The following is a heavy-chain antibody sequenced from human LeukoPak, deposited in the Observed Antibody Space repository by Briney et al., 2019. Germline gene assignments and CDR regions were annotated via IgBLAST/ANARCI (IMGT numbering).Heavy chain of an antibody. CDR3: ARHRGQYYYGSGSYADFDY. J-gene: IGHJ4*02. CDR1: GYTFTTYG. Sequence: ASVKVSCKASGYTFTTYGFSWVRQAPGQGLEWMGWISAYNGNTNYAQKVQGRVTMTTDTFTSTAYMELRSLTSDDTAVYYCARHRGQYYYGSGSYADFDYWGQGTLVTVSS. CDR2: ISAYNGNT. V-gene: IGHV1-18*01. D-gene: IGHD3-10*01.